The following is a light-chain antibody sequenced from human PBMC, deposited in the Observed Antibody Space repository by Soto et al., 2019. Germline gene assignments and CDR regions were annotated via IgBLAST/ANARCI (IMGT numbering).Light chain of an antibody. CDR3: SSYTSSSTLV. V-gene: IGLV2-14*01. CDR1: KNDIGVYDF. J-gene: IGLJ1*01. Sequence: QSALTQPPSASGSPGQSVTISCTGTKNDIGVYDFVSWYQHHPGKAPRLIIYEVSNRPSGVSNRFSGSKSGNTASLTISGLQAEDEADYYCSSYTSSSTLVFGTGTRSPS. CDR2: EVS.